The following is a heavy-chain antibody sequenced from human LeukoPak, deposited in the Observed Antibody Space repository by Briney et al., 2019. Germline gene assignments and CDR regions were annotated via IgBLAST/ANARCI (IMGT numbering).Heavy chain of an antibody. V-gene: IGHV4-34*01. Sequence: SETLSLTCAVYGGSFSGYYWSWIRQPPGKGLAWIGEINHSGSTNYNPSLKSRVTISVDTSKNQFSLKLSSVTAADTAVYYCARGRYYDYVWGSYRLYYFDYWGQGTLVTVSS. D-gene: IGHD3-16*02. CDR1: GGSFSGYY. CDR3: ARGRYYDYVWGSYRLYYFDY. CDR2: INHSGST. J-gene: IGHJ4*02.